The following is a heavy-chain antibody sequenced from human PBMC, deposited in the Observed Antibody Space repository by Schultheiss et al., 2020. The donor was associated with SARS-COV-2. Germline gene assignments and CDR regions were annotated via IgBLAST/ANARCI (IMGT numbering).Heavy chain of an antibody. CDR2: IYTSRST. CDR1: GGSISGGSYY. CDR3: ASGRYSRSWHRYHWFDA. V-gene: IGHV4-61*02. D-gene: IGHD6-13*01. Sequence: SETLSLTCTVSGGSISGGSYYWIWMRQPAGKGLEWIVRIYTSRSTNYNPSLKSRVTISVDTSKIQLSLKLSAVTAADTSVYYWASGRYSRSWHRYHWFDAWGQGTLVTVSS. J-gene: IGHJ5*01.